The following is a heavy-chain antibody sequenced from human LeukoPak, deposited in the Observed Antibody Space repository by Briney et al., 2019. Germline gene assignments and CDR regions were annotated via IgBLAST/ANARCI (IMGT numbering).Heavy chain of an antibody. CDR1: GYTFTNYW. V-gene: IGHV5-51*01. J-gene: IGHJ3*02. Sequence: GESLKISCKGSGYTFTNYWIGWVRQMPGKGLEWMGIMYPGDSDTRYSPSFQGQVTISADKSITTAYLQWGSLKASDTAMYYCARTQGSGWSDAFDTWGQGTMVTVSS. CDR2: MYPGDSDT. CDR3: ARTQGSGWSDAFDT. D-gene: IGHD6-19*01.